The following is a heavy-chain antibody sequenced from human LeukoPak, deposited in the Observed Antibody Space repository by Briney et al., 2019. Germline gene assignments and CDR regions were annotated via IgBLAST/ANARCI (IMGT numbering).Heavy chain of an antibody. CDR1: GFTFSSYA. V-gene: IGHV3-30*03. J-gene: IGHJ5*02. Sequence: PGRSLRLSCAASGFTFSSYAMHWVRQAPGKGLEWVAGISYDGSNKYYADSVKGRFTISRDNSKNTLYLQMNSLRAEDTAVYYCARGSTVVWKPPFDPWGQGTLVTVSS. CDR2: ISYDGSNK. D-gene: IGHD4-23*01. CDR3: ARGSTVVWKPPFDP.